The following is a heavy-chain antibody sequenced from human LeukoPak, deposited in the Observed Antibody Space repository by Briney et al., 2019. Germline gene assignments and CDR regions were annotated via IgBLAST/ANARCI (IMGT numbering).Heavy chain of an antibody. D-gene: IGHD1-14*01. CDR1: GFTFSTYW. CDR3: ARNRHYYYYDMDV. J-gene: IGHJ6*02. CDR2: IKQDGSGK. V-gene: IGHV3-7*05. Sequence: GGTLRLPCAASGFTFSTYWMSWVRQAPGKGLECVANIKQDGSGKYYVDSVKGRFTISRDNAKNSLYLQMNSLRAEDTAVYYCARNRHYYYYDMDVWGQGTTVTVSS.